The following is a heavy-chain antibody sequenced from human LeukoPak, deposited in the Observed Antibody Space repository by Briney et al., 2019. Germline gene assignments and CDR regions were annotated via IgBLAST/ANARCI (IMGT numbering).Heavy chain of an antibody. Sequence: SETLSLTCTVPGGSISSYYWSWIRQPPGKGLEWIGYIYYSGSTNYNPSLKSRVTISVDTSKNQFSLKLSSVTAADTAVYYCARYLYYGSGSPANWFDPWGQGTLVTVSS. J-gene: IGHJ5*02. V-gene: IGHV4-59*01. CDR1: GGSISSYY. CDR3: ARYLYYGSGSPANWFDP. CDR2: IYYSGST. D-gene: IGHD3-10*01.